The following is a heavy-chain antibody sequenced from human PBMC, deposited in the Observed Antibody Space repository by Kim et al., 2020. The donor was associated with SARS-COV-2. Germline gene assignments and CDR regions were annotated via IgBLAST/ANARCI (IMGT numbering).Heavy chain of an antibody. V-gene: IGHV3-7*03. CDR1: GFTFSSYW. J-gene: IGHJ4*02. Sequence: GGSLRLSCAASGFTFSSYWMSWVRQAPGKGLEWVANIKQDGSEKYYVDSVKGRFTISRDNAKNSLYLQMNSLRAEDTAVYYCARVLAQFDNDYRDYWGQGTLVTVSS. CDR2: IKQDGSEK. CDR3: ARVLAQFDNDYRDY. D-gene: IGHD4-4*01.